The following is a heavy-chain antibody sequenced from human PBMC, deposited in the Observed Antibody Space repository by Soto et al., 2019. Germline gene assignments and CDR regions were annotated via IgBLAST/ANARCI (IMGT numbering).Heavy chain of an antibody. CDR2: ISSSSTI. CDR1: GFTFSSYS. D-gene: IGHD1-1*01. CDR3: ARGDWNHGY. J-gene: IGHJ4*02. Sequence: GGSLRLSCAASGFTFSSYSMNWVRQAPGKGLEWVSYISSSSTIYYADSVKGRFTISRDNAKNSLYLQMNSLRDEDTAVYYCARGDWNHGYWGQGTLVTVS. V-gene: IGHV3-48*02.